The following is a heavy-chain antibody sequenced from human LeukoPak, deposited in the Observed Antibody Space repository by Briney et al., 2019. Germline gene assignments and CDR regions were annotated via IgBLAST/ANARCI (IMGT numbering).Heavy chain of an antibody. CDR1: GFIFSNYY. CDR3: AREVEYSKRPYYFDY. Sequence: PGGSLRLSCAASGFIFSNYYMNWVRQAPGKGLEWVAHIKQDGSEKNYVDSVKGRFTISRDNAKNSLYLQMNSLRAEDTAVYYCAREVEYSKRPYYFDYWGQGTLVTVSS. V-gene: IGHV3-7*01. J-gene: IGHJ4*02. D-gene: IGHD4-11*01. CDR2: IKQDGSEK.